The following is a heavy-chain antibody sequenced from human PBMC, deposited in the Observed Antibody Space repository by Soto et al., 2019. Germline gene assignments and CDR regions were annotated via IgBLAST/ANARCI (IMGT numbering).Heavy chain of an antibody. CDR3: AKGDIKMITDYYAMDV. Sequence: GGSLRLSCAVSGFTFTSYAMTWVRQAPGKGLEWVSAISGSGGSEFYADSVKGRFTISRDNSKNTLYLQMKSLRAEDTALYYCAKGDIKMITDYYAMDVWGQGTTVTVSS. CDR2: ISGSGGSE. CDR1: GFTFTSYA. J-gene: IGHJ6*02. D-gene: IGHD3-16*01. V-gene: IGHV3-23*01.